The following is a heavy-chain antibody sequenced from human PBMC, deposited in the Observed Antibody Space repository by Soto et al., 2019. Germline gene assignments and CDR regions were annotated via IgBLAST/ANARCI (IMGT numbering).Heavy chain of an antibody. Sequence: QVQLQESGPRLVKPSQTLSLTCSVSGASIRSGRYYCSWIRQSPGRGLEWIGYIYYPGTTHYNPAVKSRVTILLDNSKDPFSLTLTSVTAADTAIYYGATVLHDYGTNWVESWGQGTQVSVSS. V-gene: IGHV4-30-4*01. CDR1: GASIRSGRYY. CDR3: ATVLHDYGTNWVES. CDR2: IYYPGTT. J-gene: IGHJ5*01. D-gene: IGHD3-16*01.